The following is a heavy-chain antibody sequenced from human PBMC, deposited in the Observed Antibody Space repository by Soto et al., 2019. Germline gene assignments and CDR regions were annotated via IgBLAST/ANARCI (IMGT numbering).Heavy chain of an antibody. D-gene: IGHD6-13*01. CDR2: INHSGST. CDR3: ARNDLRDPYSRSWYTY. V-gene: IGHV4-34*01. CDR1: GGSFSGYY. J-gene: IGHJ4*02. Sequence: PSETLSLSCAVYGGSFSGYYWSWIRQPPGKGLEWIGEINHSGSTNYNPSLKSRVTISVDTSKNQFSLKLSSVTAADTAVYYCARNDLRDPYSRSWYTYWGQGTLVTVSS.